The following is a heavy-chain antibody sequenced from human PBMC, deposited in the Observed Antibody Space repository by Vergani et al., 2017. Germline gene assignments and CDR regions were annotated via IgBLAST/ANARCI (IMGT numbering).Heavy chain of an antibody. CDR1: GGTFSSYA. Sequence: QVQLVQSGAEVKKPGSSVKVSCKASGGTFSSYAISWVRQAPGQGLEWMGRIIPILGIANYAQKFQGRVTITADKSTSTAYMELSSLRSEDTAVYYCARDLAAADPMGGYYYYYGMDVWGQGTTVTVSS. J-gene: IGHJ6*02. V-gene: IGHV1-69*04. CDR2: IIPILGIA. D-gene: IGHD6-13*01. CDR3: ARDLAAADPMGGYYYYYGMDV.